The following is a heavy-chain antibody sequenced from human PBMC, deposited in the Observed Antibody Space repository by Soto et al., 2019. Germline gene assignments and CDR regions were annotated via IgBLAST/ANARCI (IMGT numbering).Heavy chain of an antibody. CDR3: ARDQALPGTRVGFGP. D-gene: IGHD2-15*01. V-gene: IGHV1-3*01. J-gene: IGHJ5*02. CDR2: INAGNGNT. Sequence: QVQLVQSGAEVKKPGASVKVSCKASGYTFTSYAMHWVRQAPGQRLEWMGWINAGNGNTKYSQKFQGRVTITRDTSASTAYMELSSLRSEDTAVYYCARDQALPGTRVGFGPWGQGTLVTVSS. CDR1: GYTFTSYA.